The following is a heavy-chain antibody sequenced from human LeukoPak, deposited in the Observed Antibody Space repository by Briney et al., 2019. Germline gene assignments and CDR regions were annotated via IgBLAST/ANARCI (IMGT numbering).Heavy chain of an antibody. J-gene: IGHJ4*02. Sequence: SETLSLTCTVSGGSISSSSYYWGWIRQPPGKGLEWIGSIYYSGSTYYNPSLKSRVTISVDTSKNQFSLKLSSVTAADTAVYYCARRNRDRNVDYWGQGTLVTVSS. V-gene: IGHV4-39*07. CDR2: IYYSGST. D-gene: IGHD1-1*01. CDR1: GGSISSSSYY. CDR3: ARRNRDRNVDY.